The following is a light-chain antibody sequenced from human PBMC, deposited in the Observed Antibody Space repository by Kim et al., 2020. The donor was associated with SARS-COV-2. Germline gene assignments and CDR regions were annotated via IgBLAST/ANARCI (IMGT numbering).Light chain of an antibody. CDR3: QLSYSSPYI. CDR1: RKSSSY. V-gene: IGKV1-39*01. CDR2: AAS. J-gene: IGKJ2*01. Sequence: ASVGNTVALTSRARRKSSSYLHLFQQKPGNAPKVVIYAASSLKDGVPSRFSGCRSGTDFTLTISSLPPGDSATFLCQLSYSSPYIFGQGNKREI.